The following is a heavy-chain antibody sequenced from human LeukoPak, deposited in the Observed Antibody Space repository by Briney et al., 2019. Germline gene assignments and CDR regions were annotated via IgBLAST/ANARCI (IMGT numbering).Heavy chain of an antibody. CDR2: ISSSGSTI. CDR1: GFTFSSYE. J-gene: IGHJ1*01. Sequence: GGSLRLSCAVSGFTFSSYEMNWVRQAPGKGLERVSYISSSGSTIYYADSVKGRFTISRDNAKNSLYLQMNSLRAEDTAVYYCARAYSSSWYDLQHWGQGTLVTASS. V-gene: IGHV3-48*03. CDR3: ARAYSSSWYDLQH. D-gene: IGHD6-13*01.